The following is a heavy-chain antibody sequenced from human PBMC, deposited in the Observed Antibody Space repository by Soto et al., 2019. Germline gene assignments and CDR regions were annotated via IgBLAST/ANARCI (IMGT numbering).Heavy chain of an antibody. CDR1: GFTFSSYA. D-gene: IGHD4-17*01. J-gene: IGHJ6*02. Sequence: PGGSLRLSCAASGFTFSSYAMGWVRQAPGKGLGWVSVIDYSGGTTYYADSVKGRFTISRDNSKNTLYLQMNSLRAEDTAVYYCARDGGHGDYSYYYYGMDVWGQGTTVTVSS. CDR3: ARDGGHGDYSYYYYGMDV. CDR2: IDYSGGTT. V-gene: IGHV3-23*01.